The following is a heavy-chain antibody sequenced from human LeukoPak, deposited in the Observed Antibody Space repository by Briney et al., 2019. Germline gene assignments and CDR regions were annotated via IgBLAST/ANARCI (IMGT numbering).Heavy chain of an antibody. Sequence: ASVKVSCKASGYTFTGYYMHWVRQAAGQGLEWMGWINPNSGATNYAQEFQGRVTMTRDTSISTAYMEMTRLRSDDTAVYYCARGVQGYGPTLYYFDYWGQGTLVTVSS. CDR1: GYTFTGYY. J-gene: IGHJ4*02. D-gene: IGHD4-17*01. CDR2: INPNSGAT. CDR3: ARGVQGYGPTLYYFDY. V-gene: IGHV1-2*02.